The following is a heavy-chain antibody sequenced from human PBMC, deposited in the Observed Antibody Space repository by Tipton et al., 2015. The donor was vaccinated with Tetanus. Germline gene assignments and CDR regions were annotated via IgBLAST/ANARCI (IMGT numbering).Heavy chain of an antibody. Sequence: TLSLTCIVSGGSMSGSGHYGAWVRQSPGKGLEWIGSISYTGRTYYSPSLKSRVTMSVDTSKKDFSVRLGSVTAADTAVYFCARDHRGFHYDSNGFYTPLYYFDFWGQGILVTVSS. CDR3: ARDHRGFHYDSNGFYTPLYYFDF. J-gene: IGHJ4*02. CDR1: GGSMSGSGHY. D-gene: IGHD3-22*01. V-gene: IGHV4-39*02. CDR2: ISYTGRT.